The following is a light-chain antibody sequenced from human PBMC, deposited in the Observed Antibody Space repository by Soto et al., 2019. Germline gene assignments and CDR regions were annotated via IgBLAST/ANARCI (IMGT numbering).Light chain of an antibody. J-gene: IGKJ4*01. CDR1: QDISKY. CDR2: DVF. V-gene: IGKV1-33*01. CDR3: QQYDQLPIT. Sequence: DIQMTQSASSLPASVGDTVTISCQASQDISKYLNWFQQKPGKAPKLLIYDVFNVETGVPSRFSGRGSGTDFTLIINNLQPEDFATYYCQQYDQLPITFGGGTKV.